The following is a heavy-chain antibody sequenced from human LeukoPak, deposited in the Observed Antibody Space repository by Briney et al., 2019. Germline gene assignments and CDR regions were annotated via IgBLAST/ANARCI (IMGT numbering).Heavy chain of an antibody. CDR1: GGSISSSSYD. V-gene: IGHV4-39*01. Sequence: KPSEPLSLTCTVSGGSISSSSYDGGWIRQPPGKGVEWIGSIYYIGSTYYNPSLKSRVTISVDTSKNQFSLKLSSVTAADTAVYYCARHIGVRGVAGDGFDIWGQGTMVTVSS. D-gene: IGHD3-10*01. CDR2: IYYIGST. CDR3: ARHIGVRGVAGDGFDI. J-gene: IGHJ3*02.